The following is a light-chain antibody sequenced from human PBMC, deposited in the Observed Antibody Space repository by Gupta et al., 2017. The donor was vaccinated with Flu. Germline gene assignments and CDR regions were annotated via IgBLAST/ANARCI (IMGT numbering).Light chain of an antibody. V-gene: IGLV4-60*03. CDR2: LESSGTY. CDR1: SGHNTNI. Sequence: QPVLTQSSSASASLGSSVRLTCTLRSGHNTNIIAWHQQQPGNAPRFLMKLESSGTYRRGSGVPDRFSGSSSGADRYLTISNLQSEDEADYYCETWGSATYVFGTGTKVTVL. CDR3: ETWGSATYV. J-gene: IGLJ1*01.